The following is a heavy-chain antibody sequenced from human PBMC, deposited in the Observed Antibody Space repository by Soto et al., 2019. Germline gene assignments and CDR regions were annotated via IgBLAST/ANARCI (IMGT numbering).Heavy chain of an antibody. J-gene: IGHJ5*02. CDR2: IYYSGST. CDR3: ARDSLLAGWFDP. CDR1: GGSISSGGYY. Sequence: NPSETLSLTCTVSGGSISSGGYYWSWIRQHPGKGLEWIGYIYYSGSTYYNPSLKSRVTISVDTSKNQFSLKLSSVAAADTAVYYCARDSLLAGWFDPWGQGTLVTVSS. V-gene: IGHV4-31*03.